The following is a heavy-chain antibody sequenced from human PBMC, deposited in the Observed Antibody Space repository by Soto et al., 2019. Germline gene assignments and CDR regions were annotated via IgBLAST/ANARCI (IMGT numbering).Heavy chain of an antibody. D-gene: IGHD2-21*02. CDR2: INAGNGNT. CDR3: ARDFVVVTAIPFWYFDL. V-gene: IGHV1-3*01. J-gene: IGHJ2*01. CDR1: GYTFTSYA. Sequence: GASVKVSCKASGYTFTSYAMHWVRQAPEQRLEWMGWINAGNGNTKYSQKFQGRVTITRDTSASTAYMELSSLRSEDTAVYYCARDFVVVTAIPFWYFDLWGRGTLVTVSS.